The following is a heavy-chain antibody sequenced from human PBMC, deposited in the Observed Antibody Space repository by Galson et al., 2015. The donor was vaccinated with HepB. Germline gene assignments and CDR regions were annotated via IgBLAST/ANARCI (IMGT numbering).Heavy chain of an antibody. D-gene: IGHD6-19*01. CDR2: IIPIFGTA. V-gene: IGHV1-69*13. CDR1: GGTFSSYT. CDR3: ARAIQTVAGTGWFDP. Sequence: SVKVSCKASGGTFSSYTFSWVRQAPGQGLEWMGGIIPIFGTANYAQKFQGRVTITADESTSTAYMELSSLTSEDTAVYYCARAIQTVAGTGWFDPWGQGTLVTVSS. J-gene: IGHJ5*02.